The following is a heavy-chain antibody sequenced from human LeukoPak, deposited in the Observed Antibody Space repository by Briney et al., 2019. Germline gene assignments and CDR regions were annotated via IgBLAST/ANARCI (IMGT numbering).Heavy chain of an antibody. CDR1: GYTFTSYG. CDR2: ISNYNGNT. D-gene: IGHD6-13*01. J-gene: IGHJ4*02. CDR3: ARDLPYSSSWESIDY. Sequence: ASVKVSCKASGYTFTSYGIIWVRQAPGQGLEWMGWISNYNGNTNYAQKIQGRVTMTTDTSTSTAYMELRSLRSDDTAAYYCARDLPYSSSWESIDYWGQGTLVTVSS. V-gene: IGHV1-18*01.